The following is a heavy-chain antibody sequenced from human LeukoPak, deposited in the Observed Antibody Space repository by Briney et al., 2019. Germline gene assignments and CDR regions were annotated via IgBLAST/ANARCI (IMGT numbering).Heavy chain of an antibody. CDR2: IYYSGST. V-gene: IGHV4-30-4*08. D-gene: IGHD4-23*01. CDR3: ARDSGGTVVTPPDY. J-gene: IGHJ4*02. Sequence: SETLSLTCTVSGGSISSGDYYWGWIRQPPGKGLEWIGYIYYSGSTYYNPSLKSRVTISVDTSKNQFSLKLSSVTAADTAVYYCARDSGGTVVTPPDYWGQGTLVTVSS. CDR1: GGSISSGDYY.